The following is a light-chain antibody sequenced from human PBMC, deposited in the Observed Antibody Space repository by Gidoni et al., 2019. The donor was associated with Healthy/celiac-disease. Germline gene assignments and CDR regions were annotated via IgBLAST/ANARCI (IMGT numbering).Light chain of an antibody. J-gene: IGKJ1*01. CDR2: GAS. CDR3: QQYNNWPRT. V-gene: IGKV3-15*01. CDR1: ESVRNN. Sequence: EIVMTQSPATLSVSPGERATLSCRASESVRNNLAWYQQKPGQAPRLLIYGASPRATGIPARFSGSGSGTDFTLTISSLQSEDFAVYYCQQYNNWPRTFGQGTKVEIK.